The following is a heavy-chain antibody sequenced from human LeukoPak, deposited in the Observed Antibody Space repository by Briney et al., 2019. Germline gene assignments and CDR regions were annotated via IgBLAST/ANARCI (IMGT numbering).Heavy chain of an antibody. Sequence: ASVKVSCKASGGTFSSYAISWVRQAPGQGLEWMGGIILLFGTANYAQKFQGRVTITTDESTSTAYMELSSLRSEDTAVYYCARDGGYCSSTSCWFDPWGQGTLVTVSS. CDR3: ARDGGYCSSTSCWFDP. V-gene: IGHV1-69*05. J-gene: IGHJ5*02. CDR2: IILLFGTA. CDR1: GGTFSSYA. D-gene: IGHD2-2*01.